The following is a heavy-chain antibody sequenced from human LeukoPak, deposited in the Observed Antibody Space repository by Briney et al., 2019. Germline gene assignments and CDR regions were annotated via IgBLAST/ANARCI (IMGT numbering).Heavy chain of an antibody. J-gene: IGHJ4*02. D-gene: IGHD6-6*01. CDR3: ARTAARRFDY. V-gene: IGHV1-46*01. CDR1: GYTFTGYY. Sequence: ASVRVSCKASGYTFTGYYMHWVRQAPGQGLEWMGIINPTGGSTTYAQKFQGRVTMTRDTSTSTVYMELSSLRSDDTAVYYCARTAARRFDYWGQGTLVTVSS. CDR2: INPTGGST.